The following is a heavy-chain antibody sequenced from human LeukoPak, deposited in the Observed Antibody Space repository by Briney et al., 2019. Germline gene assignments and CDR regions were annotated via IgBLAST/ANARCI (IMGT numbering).Heavy chain of an antibody. Sequence: SSETLSLTCTVSGGSVSSYYWSWVRQPPGKGLEWIGHIYSSENTKYNSSLESRVTMSLDTSKNRFFPTMTSVTAADTAVYYCARFYSGPSGWFVLWYFDLWGRGTLVTVSS. CDR3: ARFYSGPSGWFVLWYFDL. J-gene: IGHJ2*01. V-gene: IGHV4-4*09. CDR2: IYSSENT. CDR1: GGSVSSYY. D-gene: IGHD6-19*01.